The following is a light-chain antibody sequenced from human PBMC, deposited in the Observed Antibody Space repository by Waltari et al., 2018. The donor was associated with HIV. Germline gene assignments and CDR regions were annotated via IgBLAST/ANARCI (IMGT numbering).Light chain of an antibody. CDR1: SSNIGSNA. CDR2: YDD. CDR3: AAWDDILNAYV. J-gene: IGLJ1*01. Sequence: QSVLTQPPSLSESPRQRVTISCSGSSSNIGSNAVNWYQQLPGKAPKLLIYYDDMLPSGVSDRFSGSKSGSSASLAISGLQSEDEADYYCAAWDDILNAYVFGSGTKVTVL. V-gene: IGLV1-36*01.